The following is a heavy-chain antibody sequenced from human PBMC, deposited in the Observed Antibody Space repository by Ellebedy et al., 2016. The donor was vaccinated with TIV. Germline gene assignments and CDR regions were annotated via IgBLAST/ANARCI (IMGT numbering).Heavy chain of an antibody. V-gene: IGHV3-7*03. CDR3: ARGLVLKWDLVYEH. J-gene: IGHJ4*02. CDR2: INQDGSKK. D-gene: IGHD2-8*01. CDR1: GFTFSSSW. Sequence: GESLKISXAASGFTFSSSWMSWLRQAPGKGLEWVANINQDGSKKDYVESVKGRFIISRDNAKNSLYLQLKSLRAEDTALYYCARGLVLKWDLVYEHWGQGTLVAVSS.